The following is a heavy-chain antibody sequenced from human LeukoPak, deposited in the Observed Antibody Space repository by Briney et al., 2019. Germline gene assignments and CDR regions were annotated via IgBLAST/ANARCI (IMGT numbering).Heavy chain of an antibody. CDR1: GYSFTSYW. Sequence: GESLKISCKGSGYSFTSYWISWVRQMPGKGLEWMGRIDPSDSYTNYSPSFQGHVTISADKSISTAYLQWSSLKASDTAMYYCARHGYYYASGSSWFDPWGQGTLVTVSS. CDR3: ARHGYYYASGSSWFDP. J-gene: IGHJ5*02. D-gene: IGHD3-10*01. CDR2: IDPSDSYT. V-gene: IGHV5-10-1*01.